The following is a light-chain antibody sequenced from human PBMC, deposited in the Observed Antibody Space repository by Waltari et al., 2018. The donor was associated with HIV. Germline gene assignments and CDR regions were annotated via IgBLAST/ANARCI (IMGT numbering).Light chain of an antibody. CDR2: AVS. J-gene: IGLJ1*01. CDR3: SSYTSTSTVDV. Sequence: QSALTQPASVSGSPGQSITISCTGTSSDVGGYNSVSWYQLHPGKAPKLMIYAVSNRPSGVSNRFSGSKSDNTASLTISGLQAEDEADYYCSSYTSTSTVDVFGTGTEVTVL. CDR1: SSDVGGYNS. V-gene: IGLV2-14*03.